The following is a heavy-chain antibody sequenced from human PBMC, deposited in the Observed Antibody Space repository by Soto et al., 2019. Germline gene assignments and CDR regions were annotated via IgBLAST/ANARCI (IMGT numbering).Heavy chain of an antibody. J-gene: IGHJ4*02. V-gene: IGHV1-69*06. CDR3: ARRGYGGYFRL. Sequence: QVQLVQSGAEVKKPGSSVKVSCKASVGTFSSYAISWVRQAPGQGLEWMGVIIPIFGTANYAQKCQGRVTITADKSTSTAYMELSSLRSEDTAVYYCARRGYGGYFRLWGQGTLVTVSS. D-gene: IGHD5-12*01. CDR1: VGTFSSYA. CDR2: IIPIFGTA.